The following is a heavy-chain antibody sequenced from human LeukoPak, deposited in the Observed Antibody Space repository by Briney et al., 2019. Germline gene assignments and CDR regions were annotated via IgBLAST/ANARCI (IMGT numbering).Heavy chain of an antibody. CDR3: ARLTIFGVVHYYYYYMDV. CDR2: IYTSGST. V-gene: IGHV4-4*07. Sequence: SETLSLTCPVSGGSISSYYWRWIRQPAGKGLEWIGRIYTSGSTNYNPSLKSRVPMSVDTSKNQFSLKLSSVTAADTAVYYCARLTIFGVVHYYYYYMDVWGKGTTVTVSS. D-gene: IGHD3-3*01. CDR1: GGSISSYY. J-gene: IGHJ6*03.